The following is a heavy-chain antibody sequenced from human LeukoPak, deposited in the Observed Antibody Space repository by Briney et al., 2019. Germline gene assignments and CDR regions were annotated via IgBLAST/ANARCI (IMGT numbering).Heavy chain of an antibody. V-gene: IGHV3-74*01. CDR3: ARGSTYYDSSGQVPFDY. Sequence: GGSLRLSCAASGFIFSSYWMHWVRQAPGKGLVWVPRIKNDGSTTNYADSVKGRFTISRDNAKNSLYLQMNSLRAEDTAVYYCARGSTYYDSSGQVPFDYWGQGTLVTVSS. D-gene: IGHD3-22*01. J-gene: IGHJ4*02. CDR1: GFIFSSYW. CDR2: IKNDGSTT.